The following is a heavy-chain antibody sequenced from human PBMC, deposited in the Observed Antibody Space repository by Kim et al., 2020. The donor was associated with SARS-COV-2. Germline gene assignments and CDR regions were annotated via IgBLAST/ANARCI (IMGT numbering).Heavy chain of an antibody. D-gene: IGHD3-16*01. V-gene: IGHV3-53*01. CDR2: GGHT. Sequence: GGHTSYADAVRGRFNISRDNSKNALYLQRNSLGAQDTSVYYCADIYDFGVWGQGTRVTVSS. J-gene: IGHJ6*02. CDR3: ADIYDFGV.